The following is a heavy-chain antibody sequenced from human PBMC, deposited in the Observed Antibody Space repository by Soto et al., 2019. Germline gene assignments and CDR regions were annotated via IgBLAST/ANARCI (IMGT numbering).Heavy chain of an antibody. CDR2: ISSSSSYI. V-gene: IGHV3-21*01. J-gene: IGHJ4*02. D-gene: IGHD5-12*01. Sequence: PGGSLRLSCAASGFTFSNYAMNWVRQAPGKGLEWVSSISSSSSYIYYADSVKGRFTISRDNAKNSLYLQMNSLRAEDTAVYYCAREFVYSGFDLGWFHYWGQGALVTVSS. CDR1: GFTFSNYA. CDR3: AREFVYSGFDLGWFHY.